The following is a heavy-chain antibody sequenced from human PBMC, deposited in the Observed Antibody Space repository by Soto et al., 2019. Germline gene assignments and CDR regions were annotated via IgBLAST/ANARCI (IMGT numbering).Heavy chain of an antibody. Sequence: QLQLQKSGPGLVKPSETLSLTCTVSCVSIDRSIYYWDCILQSPGKVLEWIGNSYYSGDIDYNPSLQSRVAISADPSKNQISLRLRSVAPSDTAIYYCARRQRPRDSYLDSCRSPSFFDTWGRGTPVTVSS. V-gene: IGHV4-39*01. J-gene: IGHJ4*02. CDR1: CVSIDRSIYY. D-gene: IGHD4-4*01. CDR2: SYYSGDI. CDR3: ARRQRPRDSYLDSCRSPSFFDT.